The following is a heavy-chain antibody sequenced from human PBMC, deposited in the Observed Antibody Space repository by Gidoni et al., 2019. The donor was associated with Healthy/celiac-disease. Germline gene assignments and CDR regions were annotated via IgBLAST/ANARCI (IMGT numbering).Heavy chain of an antibody. CDR2: ISWNSGSI. D-gene: IGHD1-26*01. CDR3: AKGQWELPDY. Sequence: EVQLVESGGGLVQPGRSLRLSCASSGFTCDAYAMHWARQAPGKGLEWVSGISWNSGSIGYADSVKGRFTISRDNAKNSLYLQMNSLRAEDTALYYCAKGQWELPDYWGQGTLVTVSS. J-gene: IGHJ4*02. V-gene: IGHV3-9*01. CDR1: GFTCDAYA.